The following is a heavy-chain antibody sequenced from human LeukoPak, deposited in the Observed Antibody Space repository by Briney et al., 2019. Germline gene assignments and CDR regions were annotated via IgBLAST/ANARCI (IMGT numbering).Heavy chain of an antibody. J-gene: IGHJ4*02. CDR1: GFTFISYG. V-gene: IGHV3-30*02. D-gene: IGHD3-22*01. CDR3: AKASDSSGYPTVHFDY. CDR2: IRYDGSNK. Sequence: PGGSLRLSCAASGFTFISYGMHWVRQAPGKGLEWVTFIRYDGSNKYYADSVKGRFTISRDNSKNTLYLQMNSLRAEDTAVYYCAKASDSSGYPTVHFDYWGQGTLVTVSS.